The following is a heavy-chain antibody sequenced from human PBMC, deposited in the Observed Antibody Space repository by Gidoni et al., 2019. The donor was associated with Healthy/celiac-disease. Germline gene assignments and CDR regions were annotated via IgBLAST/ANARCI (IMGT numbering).Heavy chain of an antibody. J-gene: IGHJ6*03. D-gene: IGHD2-2*02. Sequence: QVQLQESGPGLVKPSQTLSLTCTVSGGSISSGDYYWSWIRQPPGKGLEWIGYIYYSGSTYYNPSLKSRVTISVDTSKNQFSLKLSSVTAADTAVYYCARVKLDIVVVPAAINYYYYMDVWGKGTTVTVSS. CDR3: ARVKLDIVVVPAAINYYYYMDV. CDR1: GGSISSGDYY. CDR2: IYYSGST. V-gene: IGHV4-30-4*01.